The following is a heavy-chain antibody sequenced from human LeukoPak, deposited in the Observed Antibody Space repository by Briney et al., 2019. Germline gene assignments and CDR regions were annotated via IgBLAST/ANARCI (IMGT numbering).Heavy chain of an antibody. CDR2: IQYSGRI. J-gene: IGHJ4*02. D-gene: IGHD2-8*01. CDR1: GGSISSYY. V-gene: IGHV4-59*01. Sequence: SETLSLTCTVSGGSISSYYWSWVRQPPGKGLEWIGYIQYSGRIDYNPSLKSRVTISVDTSKNQFSLKVNSVTAEDTAVYYCARAPVLYHFDYWGQGTLVTVSS. CDR3: ARAPVLYHFDY.